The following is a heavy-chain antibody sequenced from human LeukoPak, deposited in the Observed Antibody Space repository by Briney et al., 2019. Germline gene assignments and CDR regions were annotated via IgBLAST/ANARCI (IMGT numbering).Heavy chain of an antibody. D-gene: IGHD2-2*01. V-gene: IGHV3-48*03. CDR3: ARGAIVGVPAAEDDAFDI. J-gene: IGHJ3*02. CDR2: ISSSGSTI. Sequence: GGSLRLSCAASGFTFSSYEMNWVGQAPGKGLEWVSYISSSGSTIYYADSAKGRFTISRDNAKNSLYLQMNSLRAEDTAVYYCARGAIVGVPAAEDDAFDIWGQGTMVTVSS. CDR1: GFTFSSYE.